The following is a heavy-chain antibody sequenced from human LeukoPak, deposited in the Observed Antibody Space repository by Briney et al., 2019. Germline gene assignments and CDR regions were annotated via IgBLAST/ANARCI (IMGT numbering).Heavy chain of an antibody. Sequence: GGSPRLSCAASGFTFSSYAMSWVRQAPGKGLEWVSAISGSGGTIYYADSVKGRFTISRDNAKNSLYLQMNSLRAEDTAVYYCAFGYSSSWGQGTLVTVSS. V-gene: IGHV3-23*01. CDR3: AFGYSSS. J-gene: IGHJ4*02. D-gene: IGHD2-2*01. CDR1: GFTFSSYA. CDR2: ISGSGGTI.